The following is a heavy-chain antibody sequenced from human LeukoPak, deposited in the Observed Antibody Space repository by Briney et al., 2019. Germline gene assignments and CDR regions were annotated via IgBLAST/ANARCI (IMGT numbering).Heavy chain of an antibody. CDR2: ISGSGGST. Sequence: GGSLRLSCAASGFTFSSYAMSWVRQAPGKGLEWVSGISGSGGSTYYADSVKGRFTISRDNSKNTLYLQMNSLRAEDTAVYYCAKDDTYCRGGSCPGWYFEYWGQGTLVTVSS. V-gene: IGHV3-23*01. D-gene: IGHD2-15*01. J-gene: IGHJ4*02. CDR1: GFTFSSYA. CDR3: AKDDTYCRGGSCPGWYFEY.